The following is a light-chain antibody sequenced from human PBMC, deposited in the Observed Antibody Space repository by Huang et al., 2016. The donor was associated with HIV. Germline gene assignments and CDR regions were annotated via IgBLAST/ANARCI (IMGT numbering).Light chain of an antibody. CDR2: GVS. CDR3: QQYDSSPGT. J-gene: IGKJ1*01. Sequence: EIVLTQSPGTLSLSPGERATLSCRASQSVSSGYLAWYQKRPGQAHRLLIFGVSTRATDIPDRFSGSGSGTDFTLTISRLEPEDFAVYYCQQYDSSPGTFGQGTKVEIK. CDR1: QSVSSGY. V-gene: IGKV3-20*01.